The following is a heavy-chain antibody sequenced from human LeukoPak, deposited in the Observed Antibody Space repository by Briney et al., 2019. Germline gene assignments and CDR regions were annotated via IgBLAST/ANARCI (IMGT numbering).Heavy chain of an antibody. D-gene: IGHD3-10*01. CDR3: ARDGSGSYYKYFQH. V-gene: IGHV3-48*02. CDR2: ISSGSSTI. J-gene: IGHJ1*01. Sequence: PPGGSLRLSCAASGFTFSSYSMNWVRQAPRKGLEWVSYISSGSSTIYYADSVKGRFTISRDNAKNSLYLQMNSLRDEDTAVYYCARDGSGSYYKYFQHWGQGTLVTVSS. CDR1: GFTFSSYS.